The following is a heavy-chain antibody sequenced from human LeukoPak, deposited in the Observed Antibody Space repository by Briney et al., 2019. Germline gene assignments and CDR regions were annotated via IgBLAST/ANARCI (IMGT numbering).Heavy chain of an antibody. CDR3: ATARSILRLGELSFAPHWFDP. J-gene: IGHJ5*02. CDR1: GYTLTELS. CDR2: FDPEDGET. D-gene: IGHD3-16*02. Sequence: ASVKVSCKASGYTLTELSMHWVRQAPGKGLEWMGGFDPEDGETIYAQKFQGRVTMTEDTSTDTAYMELSSLRSEDTAVYYCATARSILRLGELSFAPHWFDPWGQGTLVTVSS. V-gene: IGHV1-24*01.